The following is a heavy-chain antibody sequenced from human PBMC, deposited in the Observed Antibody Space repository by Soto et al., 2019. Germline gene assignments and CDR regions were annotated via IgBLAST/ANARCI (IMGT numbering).Heavy chain of an antibody. J-gene: IGHJ4*02. CDR3: AKGTYASSWFDY. Sequence: GGSLRLSCAASGFTFSSYGMHWVRQAPGKGLEWVAVIWYDGSNKYYADSVKGRFTISRDNAKNSLYLQMNSLRAEDTAVYYCAKGTYASSWFDYWGQGTLVTVSS. CDR2: IWYDGSNK. V-gene: IGHV3-33*03. CDR1: GFTFSSYG. D-gene: IGHD6-13*01.